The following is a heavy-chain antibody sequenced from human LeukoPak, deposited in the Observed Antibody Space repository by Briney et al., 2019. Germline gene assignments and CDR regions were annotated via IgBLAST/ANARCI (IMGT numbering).Heavy chain of an antibody. V-gene: IGHV1-2*02. Sequence: ASVKVSCKASGYTFTGYYMHWVRQAPGQGLEWMGWINPNSGGTNYAQKLQGRVTMTTDTSTSTAYMELRSLRSDDTAVYYCARVWALGYSGGGYDAFDTWGQGTMVTVSS. CDR1: GYTFTGYY. CDR3: ARVWALGYSGGGYDAFDT. J-gene: IGHJ3*02. CDR2: INPNSGGT. D-gene: IGHD6-19*01.